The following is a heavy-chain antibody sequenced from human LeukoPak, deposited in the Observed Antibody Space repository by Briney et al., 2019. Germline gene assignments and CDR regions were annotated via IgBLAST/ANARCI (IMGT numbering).Heavy chain of an antibody. J-gene: IGHJ6*03. D-gene: IGHD1-7*01. V-gene: IGHV4-34*01. CDR2: INDSGTI. CDR1: GGSFSHYY. Sequence: SETLSLTCAVYGGSFSHYYWSWIRQSPRMGLEWIAEINDSGTIKYNPSLMSRVTISLDKSKNQFSLKLSSATAADTAVYYCARRWNYGRNYYIDVWGKGATVSVSS. CDR3: ARRWNYGRNYYIDV.